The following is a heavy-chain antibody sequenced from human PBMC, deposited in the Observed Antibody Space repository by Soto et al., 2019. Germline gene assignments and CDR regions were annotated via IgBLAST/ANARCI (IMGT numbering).Heavy chain of an antibody. J-gene: IGHJ6*02. Sequence: ASLKVSCKASGYTFTSYDINWVRQATGQGLEWMGWMNPNSGNTGYAQKFQGRVTMTRNTSISTAYMELSSLRSEDTAVYYCARGVYCSSTSCETLYYYYYGMDVWGQGTTVTVSS. CDR3: ARGVYCSSTSCETLYYYYYGMDV. V-gene: IGHV1-8*01. CDR2: MNPNSGNT. D-gene: IGHD2-2*01. CDR1: GYTFTSYD.